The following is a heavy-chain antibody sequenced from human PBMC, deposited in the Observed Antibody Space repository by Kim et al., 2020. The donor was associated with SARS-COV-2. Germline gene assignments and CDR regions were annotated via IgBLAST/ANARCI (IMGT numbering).Heavy chain of an antibody. CDR1: GFTFSSYG. CDR2: IWYDGSNK. D-gene: IGHD1-1*01. Sequence: GGSLRLSCAASGFTFSSYGMHWVRQAPGKGLEWVAVIWYDGSNKYYADSVKGRFTISRDNSKNKRYLQMNSLRAEDTAVYYCARDRFRYDAFDIWGQGTMVTVSS. V-gene: IGHV3-33*01. J-gene: IGHJ3*02. CDR3: ARDRFRYDAFDI.